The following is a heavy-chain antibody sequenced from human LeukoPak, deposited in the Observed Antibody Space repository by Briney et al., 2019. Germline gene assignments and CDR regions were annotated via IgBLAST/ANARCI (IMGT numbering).Heavy chain of an antibody. J-gene: IGHJ4*02. V-gene: IGHV3-7*01. CDR3: ARGPH. CDR1: AFACSRNW. CDR2: IKEDGSRE. Sequence: GGSLRLSCAASAFACSRNWMSWVRQAPGKGREWVASIKEDGSRENYVDSLKGRFTISRDNSKNSLFLQMNSLRAEDTAVYYCARGPHWGQGTLVTVSS.